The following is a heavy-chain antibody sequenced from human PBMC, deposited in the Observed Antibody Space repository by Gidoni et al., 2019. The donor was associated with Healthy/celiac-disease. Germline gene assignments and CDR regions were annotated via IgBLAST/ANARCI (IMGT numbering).Heavy chain of an antibody. CDR2: ISSSSSTI. D-gene: IGHD2-2*01. J-gene: IGHJ4*02. CDR3: ARASWADIVVVPAAIGY. CDR1: GFTFSSYS. V-gene: IGHV3-48*02. Sequence: EVQLVESGGGLVQPGGSLRRSCAASGFTFSSYSMNWVRQAPGKGLEWVSYISSSSSTIYYADSVKGRFTISRDNAKNSLYLQMNSLRDEDTAVYYCARASWADIVVVPAAIGYWGQGTLVTVSS.